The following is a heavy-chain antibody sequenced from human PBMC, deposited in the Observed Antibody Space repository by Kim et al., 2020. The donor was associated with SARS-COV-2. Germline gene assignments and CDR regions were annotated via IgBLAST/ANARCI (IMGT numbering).Heavy chain of an antibody. CDR2: INHDGSVT. J-gene: IGHJ4*02. V-gene: IGHV3-74*01. Sequence: GGSLRLSCATSGFSLSTDWMTWVRQAPGKGLVWVARINHDGSVTNYADSVKGRFTISRENAKNSLYLQMNSLRAEDTAVYSCVRDLGVTARDYWGQGTLV. D-gene: IGHD2-21*02. CDR3: VRDLGVTARDY. CDR1: GFSLSTDW.